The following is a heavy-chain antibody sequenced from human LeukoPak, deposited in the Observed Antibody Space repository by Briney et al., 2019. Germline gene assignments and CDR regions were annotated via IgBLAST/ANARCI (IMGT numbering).Heavy chain of an antibody. CDR3: ARRIPPDYYGSGDTRDDY. Sequence: PSETLSLTCAVYGGSFSGYYWSWIRQPPGKGLEWIGEINHSGSTNYNPSLKSRVTISVDTSKNQFSLKLSSVTAADTAVYYCARRIPPDYYGSGDTRDDYWGQGTLVTVSS. CDR2: INHSGST. CDR1: GGSFSGYY. D-gene: IGHD3-10*01. J-gene: IGHJ4*02. V-gene: IGHV4-34*01.